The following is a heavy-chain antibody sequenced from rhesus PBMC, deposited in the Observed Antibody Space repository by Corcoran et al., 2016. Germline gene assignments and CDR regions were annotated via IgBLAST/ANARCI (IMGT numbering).Heavy chain of an antibody. CDR3: ARITKGGFGVWFFDD. J-gene: IGHJ4*01. Sequence: QVQLHESGPGLVKPSETLSLTGAVTNYSIVRAYGVCLIRPSRRKGLEWIGYVGGGSGTTFYNPDLKSRVSISKDTYTNQLSLKLNSMSAADKAVYYCARITKGGFGVWFFDDWGQGVLVTVSS. CDR2: VGGGSGTT. D-gene: IGHD3-16*01. V-gene: IGHV4-127*01. CDR1: NYSIVRAYG.